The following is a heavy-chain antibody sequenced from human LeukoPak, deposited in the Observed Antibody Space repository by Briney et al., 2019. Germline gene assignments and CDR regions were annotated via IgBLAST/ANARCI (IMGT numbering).Heavy chain of an antibody. J-gene: IGHJ5*02. CDR3: ACAEGISAMGGWFDP. CDR2: IYYSGSN. CDR1: GGSISSGGYY. V-gene: IGHV4-31*03. D-gene: IGHD5-18*01. Sequence: SQTLSLTCTVSGGSISSGGYYWSWIRQHRGKGLEWIEYIYYSGSNYYNPSLQRRVTISVDTSKNQFSLKLSSVTAADTAVYYCACAEGISAMGGWFDPWGQGTLVTVSS.